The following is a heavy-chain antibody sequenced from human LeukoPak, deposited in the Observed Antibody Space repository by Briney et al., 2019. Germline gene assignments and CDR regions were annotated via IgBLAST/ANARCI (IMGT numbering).Heavy chain of an antibody. CDR3: ARVSTYYYDSSGKGTNYDY. V-gene: IGHV4-59*12. Sequence: QPSETLSLTCTVSGGSISSYYWSWIRQPPGKGLEWIGYIYYSGSTNYNPSLKSRVTISVDTSKNQFSLKLSSVTAADTAVYYCARVSTYYYDSSGKGTNYDYWGQGTLVTVSS. J-gene: IGHJ4*02. D-gene: IGHD3-22*01. CDR2: IYYSGST. CDR1: GGSISSYY.